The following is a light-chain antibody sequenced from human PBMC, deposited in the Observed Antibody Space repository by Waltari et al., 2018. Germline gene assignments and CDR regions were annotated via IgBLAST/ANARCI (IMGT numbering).Light chain of an antibody. V-gene: IGKV2-28*01. CDR3: MQARQTPWT. Sequence: DIVMTQSPLSLSVTPGEPASISCRSSQSLLHRSGNTFLDWYLQKPGQSPQLLIYLVSNRASGGPDRVSGSGSGTDFTLKISRVEAEDVGVYFCMQARQTPWTFGQGTKVEIK. CDR2: LVS. J-gene: IGKJ1*01. CDR1: QSLLHRSGNTF.